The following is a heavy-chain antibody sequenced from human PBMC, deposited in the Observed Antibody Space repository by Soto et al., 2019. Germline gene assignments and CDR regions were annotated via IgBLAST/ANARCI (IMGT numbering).Heavy chain of an antibody. CDR1: GGSISSGTSY. Sequence: SETLSLTCSVSGGSISSGTSYWSWIRQRPGEGLEWIGEIFYSGGFYYTLSLKSRVTILADTSKNQFSLNLSSVTAADTAVYYCARPDAVTTSNWFDPWGQGTLVTVSS. CDR2: IFYSGGF. J-gene: IGHJ5*02. D-gene: IGHD4-17*01. CDR3: ARPDAVTTSNWFDP. V-gene: IGHV4-31*03.